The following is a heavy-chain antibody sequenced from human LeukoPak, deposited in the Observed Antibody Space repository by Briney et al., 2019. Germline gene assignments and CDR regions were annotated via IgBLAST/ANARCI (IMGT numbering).Heavy chain of an antibody. CDR3: TRDDPDGMDV. J-gene: IGHJ6*02. Sequence: PGGSLRLSCAASGFTFSSYAMSLVRQAPGKGLEWVGRIKRKSDGETTDYAAPVKGRFTISRDDLKNTLYLQMESLKSEDTAVYYCTRDDPDGMDVWGQGTTVIVSS. V-gene: IGHV3-15*01. CDR1: GFTFSSYA. CDR2: IKRKSDGETT.